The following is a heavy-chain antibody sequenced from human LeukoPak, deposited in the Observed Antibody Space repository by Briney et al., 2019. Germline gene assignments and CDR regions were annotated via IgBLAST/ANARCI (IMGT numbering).Heavy chain of an antibody. V-gene: IGHV3-30*01. CDR2: ISYDGSNK. Sequence: GGSLRLSCAASGFTFSSFAMHWVRQAPGKGLEWVAVISYDGSNKYYADSVKGRFTISRDNSKNTLYLHMNSLRAEDTAMYYCARDPLFFSSPLPTPAYFDSWGQGTPVTVSS. CDR3: ARDPLFFSSPLPTPAYFDS. D-gene: IGHD3-3*01. J-gene: IGHJ4*02. CDR1: GFTFSSFA.